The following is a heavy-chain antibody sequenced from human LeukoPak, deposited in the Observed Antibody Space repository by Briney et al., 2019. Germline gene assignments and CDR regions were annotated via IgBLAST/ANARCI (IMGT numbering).Heavy chain of an antibody. CDR2: INHSGST. J-gene: IGHJ4*02. V-gene: IGHV4-34*01. CDR1: GGSFSGYY. Sequence: SETPSLACAVYGGSFSGYYWSWIRQPPGKGLEWIGEINHSGSTNYNPSLKSRVTISVDTSKNQFSLKLSSVTAADTAVYYCATLKRWGQGTLVTVSS. CDR3: ATLKR.